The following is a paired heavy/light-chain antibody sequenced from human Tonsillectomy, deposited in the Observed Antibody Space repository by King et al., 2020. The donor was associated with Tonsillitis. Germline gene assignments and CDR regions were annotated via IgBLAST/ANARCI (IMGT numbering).Heavy chain of an antibody. V-gene: IGHV3-23*01. CDR1: GFSFSTYA. D-gene: IGHD3-10*01. J-gene: IGHJ4*02. CDR2: VSSSGVST. CDR3: AKDLSQGSGTYKMDY. Sequence: EVQLLQSGGGLVQPGESLRLSCAASGFSFSTYAMNWVRQTPGMGLEWVSIVSSSGVSTSYADSVKGRFTISRDNSKNTLYLQMNSLRAEDTAVYYCAKDLSQGSGTYKMDYWGQGTLVTVSS.
Light chain of an antibody. J-gene: IGKJ1*01. CDR3: QQYYSYPPT. CDR1: QDVTSY. Sequence: AIQMTQSPSSFSAARGDRVTLTCRASQDVTSYLAWYQQKPGEAPKLLIYAASTLQSGVPSRFSGSGSGTNFTLSINCLQSEDFATYYCQQYYSYPPTFGQGTKVDIK. CDR2: AAS. V-gene: IGKV1-8*01.